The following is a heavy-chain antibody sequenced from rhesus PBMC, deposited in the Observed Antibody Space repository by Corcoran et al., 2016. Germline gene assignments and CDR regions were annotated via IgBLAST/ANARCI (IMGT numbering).Heavy chain of an antibody. D-gene: IGHD1-1-1*01. CDR2: IYGSGSST. Sequence: VQLVESGGGLVQPGGSLRLSCAASGFTFSSYWSWIRKAPGKGLEWIGYIYGSGSSTNYNPSLKSRVTLSVDTSKNQLSLKLSSVTAADTAVYYCASTGMEDSWGQGVVVTVSS. CDR1: GFTFSSY. CDR3: ASTGMEDS. V-gene: IGHV4-169*02. J-gene: IGHJ6*01.